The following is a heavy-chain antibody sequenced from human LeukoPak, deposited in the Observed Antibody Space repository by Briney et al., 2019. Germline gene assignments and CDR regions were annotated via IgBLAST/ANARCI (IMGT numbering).Heavy chain of an antibody. Sequence: SETLSLTCTVSGGSISSYYWSWIRQPPGKGLEWIGYIYYSQITNYNPSLKSRVTISVDTSKNQFSLKLSSVTAADTTVYYCARDGGGGIAARAGDYYFMDVWGKGTTVTVSS. D-gene: IGHD6-6*01. J-gene: IGHJ6*03. CDR3: ARDGGGGIAARAGDYYFMDV. CDR2: IYYSQIT. CDR1: GGSISSYY. V-gene: IGHV4-59*01.